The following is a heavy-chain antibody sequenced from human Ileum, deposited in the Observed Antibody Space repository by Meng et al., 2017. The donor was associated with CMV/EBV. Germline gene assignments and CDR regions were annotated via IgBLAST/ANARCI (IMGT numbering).Heavy chain of an antibody. J-gene: IGHJ4*02. CDR3: ARISSIAARGGVDY. CDR1: GGTFSSYA. Sequence: KASGGTFSSYAISWVRQAPGQGLEWMGGIIPIFGTANYAQKFQGRVTITTDESTSTAYMELSSLRSEDTAVYYCARISSIAARGGVDYWGQGTLVTVS. V-gene: IGHV1-69*05. CDR2: IIPIFGTA. D-gene: IGHD6-6*01.